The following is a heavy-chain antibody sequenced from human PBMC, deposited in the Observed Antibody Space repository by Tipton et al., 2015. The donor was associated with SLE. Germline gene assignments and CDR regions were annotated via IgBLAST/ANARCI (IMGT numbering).Heavy chain of an antibody. CDR2: ISYDGSNK. CDR3: ARSLYSSTNYYYYMDV. V-gene: IGHV3-30-3*01. CDR1: GFTFSSYA. Sequence: SLRLSCAASGFTFSSYAMHWVRQAPGKGLEWVAVISYDGSNKYYADSVKGRFTISRDNSKNTLYLQMNSLRAEDTAVYYCARSLYSSTNYYYYMDVWGKGTTVTVSS. D-gene: IGHD6-13*01. J-gene: IGHJ6*03.